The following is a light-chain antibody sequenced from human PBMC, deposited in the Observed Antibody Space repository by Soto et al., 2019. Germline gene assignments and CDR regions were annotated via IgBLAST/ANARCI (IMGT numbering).Light chain of an antibody. V-gene: IGKV1-5*01. CDR2: DAS. J-gene: IGKJ1*01. CDR1: QSISSW. Sequence: DSQMTQSPSTLSASVGDRVTITCRASQSISSWLAWYQQKPGKAPKLLIYDASSLNSGVPSRFSGSGSGTEFTLTISSLQPDDFATYYCQQYNNYWWTFGQGTKVDIK. CDR3: QQYNNYWWT.